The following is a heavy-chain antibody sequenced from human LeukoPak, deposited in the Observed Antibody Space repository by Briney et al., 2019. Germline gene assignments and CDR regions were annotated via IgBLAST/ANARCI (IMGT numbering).Heavy chain of an antibody. D-gene: IGHD2-2*01. CDR3: VKGYCSSISCSLIDY. V-gene: IGHV3-64D*06. CDR2: ISSNGGST. CDR1: GFTLSRYG. Sequence: GGSLRLSCSASGFTLSRYGMHWVRQAPGKGLEYVSGISSNGGSTNYADSVKGRFTISRDNSKNTLHLQMSSLRAEDAAVYYCVKGYCSSISCSLIDYGGQGTLVTVAS. J-gene: IGHJ4*02.